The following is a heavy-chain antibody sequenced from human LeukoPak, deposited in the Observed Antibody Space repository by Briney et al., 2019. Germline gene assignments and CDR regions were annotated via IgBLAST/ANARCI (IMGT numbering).Heavy chain of an antibody. J-gene: IGHJ4*02. CDR3: ARDALPYSSSPYYFDY. CDR1: GGTFSSYA. Sequence: ASVKVSCKASGGTFSSYAISWVRQAPGQGLEWMGRISAYNGNTNYAQKLQGRVTMTTDTSTSTAYMELRSLRSDDTAVYYCARDALPYSSSPYYFDYWGQGTLVTVSS. CDR2: ISAYNGNT. V-gene: IGHV1-18*01. D-gene: IGHD6-13*01.